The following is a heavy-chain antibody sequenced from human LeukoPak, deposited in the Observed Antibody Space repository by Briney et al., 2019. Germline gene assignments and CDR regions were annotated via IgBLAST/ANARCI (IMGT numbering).Heavy chain of an antibody. CDR3: ARAYSSSFYYYYYYMDV. J-gene: IGHJ6*03. CDR2: IKQDGSEK. V-gene: IGHV3-7*01. Sequence: GGSLRLSCAASGFTFSSYWMSWVRQAPGKGLEWVANIKQDGSEKYYVDSVKGRFTISRGNAKNSLYLQMNSLRAEDTAVYYCARAYSSSFYYYYYYMDVWGKGTTVTVSS. D-gene: IGHD6-6*01. CDR1: GFTFSSYW.